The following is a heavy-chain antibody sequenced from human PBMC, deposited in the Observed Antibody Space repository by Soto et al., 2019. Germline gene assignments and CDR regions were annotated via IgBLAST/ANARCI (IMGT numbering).Heavy chain of an antibody. CDR3: AKLSCTSSTCYFPGWFDP. V-gene: IGHV4-31*03. CDR2: VYYSGSS. Sequence: QVQLQESGPGLVKPSETLSLTCTVSGDSISGGASFWSWIRQPPREGLEWIANVYYSGSSYYNPSLKSRLTISVDTTKNQFSLQLKSMTAADTAVYYCAKLSCTSSTCYFPGWFDPWGQGTLVTVSS. J-gene: IGHJ5*02. CDR1: GDSISGGASF. D-gene: IGHD2-2*01.